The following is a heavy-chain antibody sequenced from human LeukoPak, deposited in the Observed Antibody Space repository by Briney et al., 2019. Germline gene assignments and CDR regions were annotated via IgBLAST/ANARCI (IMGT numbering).Heavy chain of an antibody. J-gene: IGHJ4*02. CDR1: GYTFTSYD. V-gene: IGHV1-8*01. D-gene: IGHD3-10*01. Sequence: GASVKVSCKASGYTFTSYDINWVRQATGQGLEWMGWMNPNSGNTGYAQKFQGRVTMTRNTSISTAYMELSSLRSEDTAVYYRARGFMVRGEFDYWGQGTLVTVSS. CDR2: MNPNSGNT. CDR3: ARGFMVRGEFDY.